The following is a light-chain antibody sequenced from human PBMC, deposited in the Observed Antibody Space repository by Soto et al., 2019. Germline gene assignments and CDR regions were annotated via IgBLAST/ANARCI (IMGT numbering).Light chain of an antibody. V-gene: IGKV2-28*01. Sequence: IVMTQSPLSLSVTPGEAASISCMSSARLLHKNGYNYVGWYMQKPGQSPQLLIYLGSNRASGVPDRFSGSGSDTYFTLEISRVEADDVGVYYCMQPLENFRTFGQGTKV. CDR1: ARLLHKNGYNY. CDR2: LGS. J-gene: IGKJ1*01. CDR3: MQPLENFRT.